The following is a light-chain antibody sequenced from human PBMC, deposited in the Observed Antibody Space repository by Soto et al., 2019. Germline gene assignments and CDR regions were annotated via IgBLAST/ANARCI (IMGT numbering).Light chain of an antibody. CDR1: SSDVGGYDY. Sequence: QSVLTQPASVSGSPGQSITISCTGTSSDVGGYDYVSWYQQHPGKAPRLMIYKASNRPSGVSHRFSGSRSGNTASLTISGLQAEDEADYYCSSYTSGSTLYVFGTGTKVTVL. V-gene: IGLV2-14*01. CDR3: SSYTSGSTLYV. J-gene: IGLJ1*01. CDR2: KAS.